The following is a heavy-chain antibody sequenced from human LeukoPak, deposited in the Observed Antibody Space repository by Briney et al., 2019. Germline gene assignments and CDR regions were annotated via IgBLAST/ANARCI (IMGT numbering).Heavy chain of an antibody. CDR2: INPNSGGT. J-gene: IGHJ3*02. CDR1: GYTFTGYY. D-gene: IGHD2-15*01. Sequence: ASVKVSCKASGYTFTGYYMHWVRQAPGQGLEWMGWINPNSGGTNYAQKFQGWVTMTRDTSISTAYMEPSRLRSDDTAVYYCARLGVSPVGPIVVVVAATPGSDAFDIWGQGTMVTVSS. V-gene: IGHV1-2*04. CDR3: ARLGVSPVGPIVVVVAATPGSDAFDI.